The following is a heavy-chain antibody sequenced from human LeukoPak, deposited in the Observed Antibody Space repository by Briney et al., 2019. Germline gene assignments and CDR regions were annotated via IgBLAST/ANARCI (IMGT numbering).Heavy chain of an antibody. Sequence: ASVKVSCKASGYTFTGYYMHWVRQAPGQGLEWMGWINPNSGGTNYAQKFQGRVTMTRDTSFSTAYMELTRLRSDDTAVYFCARIPGYCSGGSCYSPWGQGTLVTVSS. CDR3: ARIPGYCSGGSCYSP. D-gene: IGHD2-15*01. CDR1: GYTFTGYY. V-gene: IGHV1-2*02. CDR2: INPNSGGT. J-gene: IGHJ5*02.